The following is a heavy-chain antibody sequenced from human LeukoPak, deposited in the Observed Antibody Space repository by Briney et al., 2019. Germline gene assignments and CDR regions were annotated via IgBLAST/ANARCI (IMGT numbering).Heavy chain of an antibody. J-gene: IGHJ1*01. CDR3: ARGMDAEAFQN. CDR2: MNPHSGET. V-gene: IGHV1-2*02. Sequence: GASVKVSCKTSGYRFTAYPLHWVRHAPGQGLERLGWMNPHSGETNNAQKFQGRVTMTRDTSISVAYMQLSSLRSDDTAVYYCARGMDAEAFQNWGQGTLVTVSS. CDR1: GYRFTAYP. D-gene: IGHD2-2*03.